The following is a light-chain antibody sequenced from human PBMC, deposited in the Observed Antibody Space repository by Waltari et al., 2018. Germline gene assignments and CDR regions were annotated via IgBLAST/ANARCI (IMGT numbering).Light chain of an antibody. CDR2: DAP. V-gene: IGKV3-11*01. CDR1: QSVSSY. Sequence: EIVLTQSPATLSLSPGERAILSCRASQSVSSYLTWYQQKPGQGPRLLIYDAPNRATGTPARFSGSGSGTDFTLTISSLETEDFAVYYCQQRINWPLTFGGGTNVEIK. CDR3: QQRINWPLT. J-gene: IGKJ4*01.